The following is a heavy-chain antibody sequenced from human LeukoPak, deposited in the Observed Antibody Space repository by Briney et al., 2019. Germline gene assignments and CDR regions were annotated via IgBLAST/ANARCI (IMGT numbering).Heavy chain of an antibody. Sequence: SETLSLTCTVSGGSISSYYWSWIRQPPGKGLEWIGYIYYSGSTNYNPSLKSRVTISVDTSKNQFSLKLSSVIAADTAVYYCARHSYPVGATSFDLWGRGTLVTVSS. CDR1: GGSISSYY. CDR2: IYYSGST. J-gene: IGHJ2*01. V-gene: IGHV4-59*08. D-gene: IGHD1-26*01. CDR3: ARHSYPVGATSFDL.